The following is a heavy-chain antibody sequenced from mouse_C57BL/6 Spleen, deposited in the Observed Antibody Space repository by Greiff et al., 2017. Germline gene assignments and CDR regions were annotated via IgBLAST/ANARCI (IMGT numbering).Heavy chain of an antibody. D-gene: IGHD2-4*01. CDR1: GYTFTDYN. Sequence: EVQLQQSGPELVKPGASVKMSCKASGYTFTDYNMHWVKQSHGKSLEWIGYINPNNGRTSYNQKFKGKATLTVNKSSSTAYMELRSLTSEDSAVYYCARGARDYDKDYAMDYWGQGTSVTVSS. V-gene: IGHV1-22*01. CDR2: INPNNGRT. J-gene: IGHJ4*01. CDR3: ARGARDYDKDYAMDY.